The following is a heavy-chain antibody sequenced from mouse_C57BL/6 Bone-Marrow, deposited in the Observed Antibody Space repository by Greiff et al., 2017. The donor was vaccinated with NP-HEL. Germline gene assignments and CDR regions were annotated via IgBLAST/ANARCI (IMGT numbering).Heavy chain of an antibody. Sequence: VQLQQPGAELVKPWASVKLSCKASGYTFTSDYLPSVKQRPGRGLVWIGRCDPHSGGTKYNQRFQSTATITEDKPTSTAYMQLSHLTSEDSAVYYCARSPITTVVARFDYWGQGTTLTVSS. CDR2: CDPHSGGT. CDR1: GYTFTSDY. J-gene: IGHJ2*01. CDR3: ARSPITTVVARFDY. V-gene: IGHV1-72*01. D-gene: IGHD1-1*01.